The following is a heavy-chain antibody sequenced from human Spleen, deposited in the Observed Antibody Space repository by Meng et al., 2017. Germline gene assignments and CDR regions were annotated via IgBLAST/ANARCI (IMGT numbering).Heavy chain of an antibody. Sequence: ASAKVSCKASGYTLSSYAINWLRQAPGQGLEWMGWIDTKTGHPTYAQGFRGRLVFSLDTSVSTTYLQISGLRAADSAIYYCTRDAYSDCGRTNCFDSWGQGTLVTVSS. CDR3: TRDAYSDCGRTNCFDS. J-gene: IGHJ4*02. CDR1: GYTLSSYA. V-gene: IGHV7-4-1*02. D-gene: IGHD3-16*01. CDR2: IDTKTGHP.